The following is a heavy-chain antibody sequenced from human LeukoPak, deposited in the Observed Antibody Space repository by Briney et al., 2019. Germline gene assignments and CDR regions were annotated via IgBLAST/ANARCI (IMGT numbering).Heavy chain of an antibody. J-gene: IGHJ3*02. Sequence: SETLSLTCTVSGGSISGYYWSWIRQPPGKGLEWIGYIYYSGSTYYNPSLKSRVTISVDTSKNQFSLKLSSVTAADTAVYYCARTRIVATTADAFDIWGQGTMVTVSS. CDR1: GGSISGYY. CDR3: ARTRIVATTADAFDI. D-gene: IGHD5-12*01. V-gene: IGHV4-30-4*01. CDR2: IYYSGST.